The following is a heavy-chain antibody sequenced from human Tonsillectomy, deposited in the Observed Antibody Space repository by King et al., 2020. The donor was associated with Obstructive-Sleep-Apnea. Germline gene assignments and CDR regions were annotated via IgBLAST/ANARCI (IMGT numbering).Heavy chain of an antibody. J-gene: IGHJ5*02. CDR3: ARDYGSSIWFDP. CDR1: GFTFPTYG. Sequence: VQLVESGGGVVQPGRSLRIACAASGFTFPTYGMHWVRQAPGKGLDGVAVIWYDGSNIHYSDSVKGRFTISRDNFENTLYLQMNSLRADDTAVYYCARDYGSSIWFDPWGQGTLVTVSS. V-gene: IGHV3-33*01. CDR2: IWYDGSNI. D-gene: IGHD4-17*01.